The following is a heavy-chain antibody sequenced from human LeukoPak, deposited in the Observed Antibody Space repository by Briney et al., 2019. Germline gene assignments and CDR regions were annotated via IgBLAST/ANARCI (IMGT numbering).Heavy chain of an antibody. CDR1: GFTVSSNY. Sequence: GGSLRLSCAASGFTVSSNYMSWVRQAPGKGLEWVSVIYSGGSTYYADSVKGRFTISRDNSKNTLYLQMNSLRAEDTAVYYCARDRRDSTIEPPFHYYYYMDVWGTGTTVTVSS. V-gene: IGHV3-53*01. D-gene: IGHD5-24*01. CDR2: IYSGGST. J-gene: IGHJ6*03. CDR3: ARDRRDSTIEPPFHYYYYMDV.